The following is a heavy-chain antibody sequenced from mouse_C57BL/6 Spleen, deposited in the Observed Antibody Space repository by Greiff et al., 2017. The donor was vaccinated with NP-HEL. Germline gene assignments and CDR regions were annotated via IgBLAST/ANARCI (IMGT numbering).Heavy chain of an antibody. CDR2: ISYDGSN. V-gene: IGHV3-6*01. J-gene: IGHJ4*01. Sequence: DVKLVESGPGLVKPSQSLSLTCSVTGYSITSGYYWNWIRQFPGNKLEWMGYISYDGSNNYNPSLKNRISITRDTSKNQFFLKLNSVTTEDTATYYCARKTIVKNYYAMDYWGQGTSVTVSS. CDR3: ARKTIVKNYYAMDY. D-gene: IGHD2-5*01. CDR1: GYSITSGYY.